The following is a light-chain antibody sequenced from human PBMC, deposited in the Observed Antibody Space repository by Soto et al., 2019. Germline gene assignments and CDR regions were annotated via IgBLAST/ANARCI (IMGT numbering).Light chain of an antibody. CDR1: QSVSSSY. CDR3: QQKFT. V-gene: IGKV3-20*01. CDR2: GAS. J-gene: IGKJ3*01. Sequence: EIVLTQSPGTLSLSPGERATLSCRASQSVSSSYLAWYQQKPGQAPRLPIYGASSRATGIPDRFSGSGSGTDFTLTISRLEPEDFAVYYCQQKFTFGPGTKVDIK.